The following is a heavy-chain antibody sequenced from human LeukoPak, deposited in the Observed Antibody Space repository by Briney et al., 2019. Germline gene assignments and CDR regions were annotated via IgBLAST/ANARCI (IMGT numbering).Heavy chain of an antibody. CDR3: AKDTASAIGY. J-gene: IGHJ4*02. CDR2: ISRDGGTT. D-gene: IGHD5/OR15-5a*01. V-gene: IGHV3-43*01. Sequence: PGGSLRLSCAASGFTVHNYHMHWVRQAPGQGLEWDSLISRDGGTTYYADSVKGRFTISRDNSKNSLYLEMNSLRTEDTALYYCAKDTASAIGYWGQGTLVTVSS. CDR1: GFTVHNYH.